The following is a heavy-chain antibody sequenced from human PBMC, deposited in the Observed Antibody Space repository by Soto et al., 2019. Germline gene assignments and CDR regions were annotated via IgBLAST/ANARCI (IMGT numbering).Heavy chain of an antibody. J-gene: IGHJ4*02. CDR1: GGSISSGDYY. V-gene: IGHV4-30-4*01. D-gene: IGHD5-18*01. CDR2: IYYSGST. Sequence: QVQLQESGPGLVKPSQTLSLTCTVSGGSISSGDYYWSWIRQPPGKGLEWIGYIYYSGSTYYNPTLTSRLTISVDTSKPHFSLKLISVTAADTAVYYSASNSYGYTFYDYWCQLTLVTVSS. CDR3: ASNSYGYTFYDY.